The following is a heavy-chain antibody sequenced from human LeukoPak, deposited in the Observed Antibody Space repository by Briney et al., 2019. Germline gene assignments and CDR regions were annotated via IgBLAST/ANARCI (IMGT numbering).Heavy chain of an antibody. D-gene: IGHD2-21*02. CDR2: IRYDGSNK. CDR3: IGGRVVVTAVGYFDL. J-gene: IGHJ2*01. CDR1: GFTFSSYG. Sequence: PGGSLRLSCAASGFTFSSYGMHWVRQAPGKGLEWVAFIRYDGSNKYYADSVKGRFTISRDNSKNTLYLQMNSLRAADTAVYYCIGGRVVVTAVGYFDLWGRGTLVTVSS. V-gene: IGHV3-30*02.